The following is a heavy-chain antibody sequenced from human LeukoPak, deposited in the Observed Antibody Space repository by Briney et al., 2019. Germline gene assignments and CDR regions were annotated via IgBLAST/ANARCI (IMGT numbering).Heavy chain of an antibody. D-gene: IGHD6-19*01. CDR2: ISSSSSYI. CDR1: GFTFSSYS. Sequence: PGGSLRLSCAASGFTFSSYSMNWVRQAPGKGLEWVSSISSSSSYIYYADSVKGRFTISRDNAKSSLYLQMNSLRAEDTAVYYCARQAVAGTDYWGQGTLVTVSS. CDR3: ARQAVAGTDY. J-gene: IGHJ4*02. V-gene: IGHV3-21*01.